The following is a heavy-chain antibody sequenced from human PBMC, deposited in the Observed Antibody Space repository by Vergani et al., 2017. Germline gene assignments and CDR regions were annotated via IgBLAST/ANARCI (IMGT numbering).Heavy chain of an antibody. J-gene: IGHJ4*02. CDR1: GGFITSSIYYF. V-gene: IGHV4-39*01. Sequence: QLQLQESGPGLVKPSETLSLTCTVSGGFITSSIYYFWGWIRQPPGKGLEWIGSLYASGSTYYSPSLKSRVAISIDTSKNHFSLRLSSVTAADTAVYYCARHLRGDSYGVFDYWGQGREVTVSS. CDR3: ARHLRGDSYGVFDY. D-gene: IGHD5-18*01. CDR2: LYASGST.